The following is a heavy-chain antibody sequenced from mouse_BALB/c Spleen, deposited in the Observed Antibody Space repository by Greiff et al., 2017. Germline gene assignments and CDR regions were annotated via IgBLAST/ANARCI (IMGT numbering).Heavy chain of an antibody. Sequence: EVQGVESGGGLVKPGGSLKLSCAASGFAFSSYDMSWVRQTPEKRLEWVAYISSGGGSTYYPDTVKGRFTISRDTAKNTLYLQMSSLKSEDTAMYYCARHLRLWYAMDYWGQGTSVTVSS. V-gene: IGHV5-12-1*01. CDR3: ARHLRLWYAMDY. CDR2: ISSGGGST. CDR1: GFAFSSYD. D-gene: IGHD1-2*01. J-gene: IGHJ4*01.